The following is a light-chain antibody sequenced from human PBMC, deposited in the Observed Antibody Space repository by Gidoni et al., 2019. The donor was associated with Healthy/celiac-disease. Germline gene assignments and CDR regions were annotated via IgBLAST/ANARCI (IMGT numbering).Light chain of an antibody. CDR3: CSYAGSSTFYV. V-gene: IGLV2-23*01. J-gene: IGLJ1*01. Sequence: QSALTPPASVSGSPGQSITISCTGTSSDVGSYNLVSWYQQHPGKAPKLMIYEGSKRPSGVSNRFSGSKSGNTASLTIYGLQAEDEADYYCCSYAGSSTFYVFGTGTKVTVL. CDR1: SSDVGSYNL. CDR2: EGS.